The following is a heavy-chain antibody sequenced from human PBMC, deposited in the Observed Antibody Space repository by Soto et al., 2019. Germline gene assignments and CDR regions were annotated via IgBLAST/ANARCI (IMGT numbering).Heavy chain of an antibody. CDR3: ARDTASSWYDYYYYYGMDV. V-gene: IGHV4-30-2*01. CDR2: IYHSGST. J-gene: IGHJ6*02. Sequence: SETLSLTCAVSGGSISSGGYSWSWIRQPPGKGLEWIGYIYHSGSTYYNPSLKSRVTISVDKSKNQFSLKLSSVTAADTAVYYCARDTASSWYDYYYYYGMDVWGQGTTVTVSS. CDR1: GGSISSGGYS. D-gene: IGHD6-13*01.